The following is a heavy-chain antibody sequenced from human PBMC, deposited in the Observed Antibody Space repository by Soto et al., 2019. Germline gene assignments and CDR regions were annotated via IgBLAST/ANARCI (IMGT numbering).Heavy chain of an antibody. CDR2: ISSCTTYI. Sequence: PGGSLRLSCAAPGFSFSSYSMNWVRQAPGKGLEWVSSISSCTTYIFYAVLVNGRFSISRHNAKYSLFLQMNSTCAVDTAVYYCAIVGLAAACAKYTWLVTWGKGTLFTV. J-gene: IGHJ4*02. CDR3: AIVGLAAACAKYTWLVT. CDR1: GFSFSSYS. V-gene: IGHV3-21*04. D-gene: IGHD6-13*01.